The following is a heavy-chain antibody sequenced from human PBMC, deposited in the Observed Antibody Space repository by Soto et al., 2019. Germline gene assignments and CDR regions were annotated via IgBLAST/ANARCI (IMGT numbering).Heavy chain of an antibody. J-gene: IGHJ4*02. V-gene: IGHV4-31*03. CDR2: IYYSGST. CDR1: GGSICSARSY. Sequence: PSLTLSLTCPVSGGSICSARSYYSWIRRHPGKGPEWIGYIYYSGSTYYNPSLKSRVSISIDTSKNQFSLELSSVTAADTAVYYCARDKVLRGVHQFDYWGQGTLVTSPQ. D-gene: IGHD3-10*01. CDR3: ARDKVLRGVHQFDY.